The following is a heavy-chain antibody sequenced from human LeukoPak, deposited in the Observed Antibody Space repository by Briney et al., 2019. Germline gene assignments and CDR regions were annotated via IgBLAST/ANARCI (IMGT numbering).Heavy chain of an antibody. V-gene: IGHV3-23*01. CDR1: GFTFSSYA. Sequence: GGSLRLSCTASGFTFSSYAMNWVRQAPGKGLEWVSGIGAGGTFTYYADSVKGRFTISRDNSRNTLYLQMNSLRADDTAVYYCARLYDSSGYSPENWGQGTLVTVSS. CDR3: ARLYDSSGYSPEN. J-gene: IGHJ4*02. CDR2: IGAGGTFT. D-gene: IGHD3-22*01.